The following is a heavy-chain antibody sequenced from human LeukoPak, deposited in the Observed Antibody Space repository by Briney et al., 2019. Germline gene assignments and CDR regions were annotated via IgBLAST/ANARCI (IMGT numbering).Heavy chain of an antibody. CDR2: SYYSGST. Sequence: SETLSLTCTVSGGSISSSSYYWGWIRQPPGKGLEWIGSSYYSGSTYYNPSLNSRGTIEVDTSKNQFSLKLRSVTAADTAVYYCARERFEWELLEGYWFDPWGQGTLVTASS. J-gene: IGHJ5*02. V-gene: IGHV4-39*07. CDR3: ARERFEWELLEGYWFDP. D-gene: IGHD1-26*01. CDR1: GGSISSSSYY.